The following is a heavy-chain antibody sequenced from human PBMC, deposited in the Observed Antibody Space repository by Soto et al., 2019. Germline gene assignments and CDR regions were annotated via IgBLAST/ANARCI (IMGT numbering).Heavy chain of an antibody. Sequence: PGGSLRLSCAGAGFSFFSYTITWVRQAPGKGLEWVSSISSDNKYIYYADSVKGRFTISRDNAKSSLFLQMNSLRADDTAVYYCTRSPRSITGTPTGGAQNDYWGQGALVTVSS. J-gene: IGHJ4*02. CDR2: ISSDNKYI. CDR3: TRSPRSITGTPTGGAQNDY. D-gene: IGHD1-7*01. CDR1: GFSFFSYT. V-gene: IGHV3-21*01.